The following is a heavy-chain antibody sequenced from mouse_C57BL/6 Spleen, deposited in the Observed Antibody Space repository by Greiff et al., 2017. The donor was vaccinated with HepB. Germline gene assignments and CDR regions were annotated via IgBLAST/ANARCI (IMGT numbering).Heavy chain of an antibody. CDR3: ARVGDYDGAGFAY. CDR1: GYTFTSYW. D-gene: IGHD2-4*01. CDR2: IDPSDSYT. J-gene: IGHJ3*01. V-gene: IGHV1-50*01. Sequence: VQLQQSGAELVKPGASVKLSCKASGYTFTSYWMQWVKQRPGQGLEWIGEIDPSDSYTNYNQKFKGKATLTVDISSSTAYMQLSSLTSEDSAVYYWARVGDYDGAGFAYWGQGTLVTVSA.